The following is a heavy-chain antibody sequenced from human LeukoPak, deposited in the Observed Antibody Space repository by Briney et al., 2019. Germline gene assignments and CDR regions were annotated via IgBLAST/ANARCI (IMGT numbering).Heavy chain of an antibody. Sequence: GASVKVSCKASGYTFTSYGISWVRQATGQGLEWTGWMNPNSGNTGYAQKFQGRVTMTRNTSISTAYMELSSLRSEDTAVYYCARGGYCSGGSCYLDYWGQGTLVTVSS. D-gene: IGHD2-15*01. CDR3: ARGGYCSGGSCYLDY. J-gene: IGHJ4*02. CDR1: GYTFTSYG. CDR2: MNPNSGNT. V-gene: IGHV1-8*02.